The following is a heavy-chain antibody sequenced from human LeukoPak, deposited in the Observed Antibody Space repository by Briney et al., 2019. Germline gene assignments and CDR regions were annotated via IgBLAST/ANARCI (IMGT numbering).Heavy chain of an antibody. CDR2: IYYSGST. Sequence: PSETLSLTCTVSGGSISSYYWSWIRQPPGKGLEWIGYIYYSGSTNYNPYLKSRVTISVDTSKNQFSLKLSSVTAADTAVYYCARDQNWFDPWGQGTLVTVSS. CDR3: ARDQNWFDP. J-gene: IGHJ5*02. V-gene: IGHV4-59*01. CDR1: GGSISSYY.